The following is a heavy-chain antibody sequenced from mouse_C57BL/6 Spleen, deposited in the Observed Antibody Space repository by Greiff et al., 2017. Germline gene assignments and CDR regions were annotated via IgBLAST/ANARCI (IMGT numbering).Heavy chain of an antibody. J-gene: IGHJ3*01. CDR3: AREGEYDGGTWFAY. CDR1: GYSITSGYY. Sequence: VQLKESGPGLVKPSQSLSLTCSVTGYSITSGYYWNWIRQFPGNKLEWMGYISYDGSNNYNPSLKNRISITRDTSKNQFFLKLNSVTTEDTATYYCAREGEYDGGTWFAYWGQGTLVTVSA. D-gene: IGHD2-4*01. V-gene: IGHV3-6*01. CDR2: ISYDGSN.